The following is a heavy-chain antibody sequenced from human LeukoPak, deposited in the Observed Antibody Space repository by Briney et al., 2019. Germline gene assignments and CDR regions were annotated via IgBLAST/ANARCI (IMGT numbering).Heavy chain of an antibody. Sequence: GGSLRLSCAASGFTFSSYGMHWVRQAPGKGLEWVAVISYDGSNKYYADSVKGRFTISRDNSKNTLYLQMNSLRAEDTAVYYCARGRGCSSTSCYYYYYYMDVWGKGTTVTISS. CDR2: ISYDGSNK. CDR1: GFTFSSYG. D-gene: IGHD2-2*01. CDR3: ARGRGCSSTSCYYYYYYMDV. J-gene: IGHJ6*03. V-gene: IGHV3-30*03.